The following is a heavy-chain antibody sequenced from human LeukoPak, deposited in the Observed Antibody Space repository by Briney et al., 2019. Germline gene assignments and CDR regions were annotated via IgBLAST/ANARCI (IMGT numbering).Heavy chain of an antibody. CDR3: AREGGYSGNYRDCYFDY. CDR2: IRYDGSNK. D-gene: IGHD1-26*01. Sequence: GGSLRLSCAASGFTFSSYGMHWVRQAPGKGLEWVAFIRYDGSNKYYADSVKGRFTISRDNSKNTLYLQMNSLRAEDTAVYYCAREGGYSGNYRDCYFDYWGQGTLVTVSS. J-gene: IGHJ4*02. CDR1: GFTFSSYG. V-gene: IGHV3-30*02.